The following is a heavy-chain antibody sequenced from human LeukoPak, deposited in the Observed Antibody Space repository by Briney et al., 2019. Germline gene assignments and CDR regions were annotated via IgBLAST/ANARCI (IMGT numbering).Heavy chain of an antibody. J-gene: IGHJ4*02. CDR2: IYHSGST. CDR1: GGSLSSGGYY. V-gene: IGHV4-30-2*01. CDR3: ARDPVRNEEYSSSFGDDY. Sequence: PSETLSLTCTVSGGSLSSGGYYWSWIRQPPGKGLEWIGYIYHSGSTYYNPSLKSRVTISVDRSKNQFSLKLSSVTAADTAVYYCARDPVRNEEYSSSFGDDYWGQGTLVTVSS. D-gene: IGHD6-13*01.